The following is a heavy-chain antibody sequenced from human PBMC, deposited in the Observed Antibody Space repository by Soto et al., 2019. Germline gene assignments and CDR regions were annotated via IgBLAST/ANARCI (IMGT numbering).Heavy chain of an antibody. CDR3: ASAAREYYYYGMDV. Sequence: GSLRLSCAASGFTFSSYAMSWVRQAPGKGLGWVSAISSSGGSTFYADSVKGRFTISRDNSKNTLYLQMNSLRAEDTAVYYCASAAREYYYYGMDVWGQGTTVTVSS. CDR2: ISSSGGST. CDR1: GFTFSSYA. V-gene: IGHV3-23*01. J-gene: IGHJ6*02.